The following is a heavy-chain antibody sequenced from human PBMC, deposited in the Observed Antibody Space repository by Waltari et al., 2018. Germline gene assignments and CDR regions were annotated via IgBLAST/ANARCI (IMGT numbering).Heavy chain of an antibody. Sequence: EVQLVESGGGLVKPGGSLRLSCAASGFTFSNAWMNWVRQGPWKGLEWVARIKIKAHGETTDYAAPVRGRFTISRDDSKNTLYLQMNSLKTEDAAVYYCTTGSVEGYWGQGTLVTVSS. J-gene: IGHJ4*02. D-gene: IGHD2-15*01. CDR1: GFTFSNAW. CDR2: IKIKAHGETT. V-gene: IGHV3-15*01. CDR3: TTGSVEGY.